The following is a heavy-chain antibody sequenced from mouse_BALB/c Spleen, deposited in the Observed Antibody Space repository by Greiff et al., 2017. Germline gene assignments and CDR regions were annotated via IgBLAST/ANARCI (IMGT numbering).Heavy chain of an antibody. CDR2: ISSGGSYT. D-gene: IGHD1-1*01. CDR1: GFTFSSYG. J-gene: IGHJ4*01. Sequence: EVMLVESGGDLVKPGGSLKLSCAASGFTFSSYGMSWVRQTPDKRLEWVATISSGGSYTYYPDSVKGRFTISRDNAKNTLYLQMSSLKSEDTAMYYCASLYGSSRNYYAMDYWGQGTSVTVSS. V-gene: IGHV5-6*02. CDR3: ASLYGSSRNYYAMDY.